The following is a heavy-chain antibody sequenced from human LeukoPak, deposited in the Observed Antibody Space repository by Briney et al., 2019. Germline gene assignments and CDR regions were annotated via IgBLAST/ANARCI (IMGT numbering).Heavy chain of an antibody. CDR3: AKTQGYYDY. CDR1: GFTFSSYS. CDR2: VTGYSETT. V-gene: IGHV3-23*01. D-gene: IGHD2-15*01. J-gene: IGHJ4*02. Sequence: PGGSLRLSCAASGFTFSSYSMSWVRQAPGKGLEWVSAVTGYSETTYFADSVKGRFTISRDNSKNTLYLQMDSLRAEDTAVYYCAKTQGYYDYWGQGTLVTVSS.